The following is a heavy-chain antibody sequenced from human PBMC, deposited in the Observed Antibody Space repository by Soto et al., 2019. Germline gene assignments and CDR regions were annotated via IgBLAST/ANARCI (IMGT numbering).Heavy chain of an antibody. D-gene: IGHD3-16*01. CDR3: ARELGGPDY. Sequence: GGSLRLSCAASGFTFSPYSMHWVRQVPGRGLEWVAGLRYDGIGAYYGDSVKGRFTISRDISGNTLYLQMNSLRVEDTAVYYCARELGGPDYWGRGTSVTVSS. V-gene: IGHV3-33*08. CDR1: GFTFSPYS. CDR2: LRYDGIGA. J-gene: IGHJ4*01.